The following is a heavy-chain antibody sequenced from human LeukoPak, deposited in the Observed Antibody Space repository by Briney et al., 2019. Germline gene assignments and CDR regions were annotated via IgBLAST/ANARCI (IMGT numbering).Heavy chain of an antibody. CDR2: ISGSGGST. V-gene: IGHV3-23*01. D-gene: IGHD3-3*01. CDR3: ATPRYYDFWSGYYTFDY. CDR1: GFTFSSYA. J-gene: IGHJ4*02. Sequence: PGGSLRLSCAASGFTFSSYAMSWVRQAPGKGLEWVSAISGSGGSTYYADSVKGRFTISRDNSKNTLYLQMNSLRAEDTAVYYCATPRYYDFWSGYYTFDYWGQGTLVTVSS.